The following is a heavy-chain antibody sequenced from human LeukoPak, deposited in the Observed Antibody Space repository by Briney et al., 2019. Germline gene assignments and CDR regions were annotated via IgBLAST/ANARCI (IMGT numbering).Heavy chain of an antibody. V-gene: IGHV1-69*13. Sequence: ASVNVSCKASGGTFSSYAISWVRQAPGQGLEWMGGIIPIFGTANYAQKFQGRVTITAGESTSTAYMELSSLRSEDTAVYYCARDSSSWHYFDYWGQGTLVTVSS. CDR2: IIPIFGTA. J-gene: IGHJ4*02. CDR3: ARDSSSWHYFDY. D-gene: IGHD6-13*01. CDR1: GGTFSSYA.